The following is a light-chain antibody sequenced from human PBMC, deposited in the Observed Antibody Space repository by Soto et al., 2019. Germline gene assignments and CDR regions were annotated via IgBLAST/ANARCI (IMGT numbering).Light chain of an antibody. CDR1: QSVSNNY. CDR3: QQYDSSPRT. J-gene: IGKJ1*01. V-gene: IGKV3-20*01. CDR2: GAS. Sequence: EIVFTQSPCTLSLSPGERSSLSCRASQSVSNNYLAWYQQKPGQAPRLLIYGASSRATGIPDRFSGGGSGTDFTLTISRLEPEDFAVYYCQQYDSSPRTFGQGTKVDIK.